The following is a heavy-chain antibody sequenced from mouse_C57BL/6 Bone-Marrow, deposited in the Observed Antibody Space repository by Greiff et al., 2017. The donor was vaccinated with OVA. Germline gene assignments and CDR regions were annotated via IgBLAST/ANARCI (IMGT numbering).Heavy chain of an antibody. CDR3: TTGVAPYYFDY. V-gene: IGHV14-4*01. CDR2: IDPENGDT. Sequence: EVQLQQSGAELVRPGASVKLSCTASGFNIKDDYMHWVKQRPEQGLAWIGWIDPENGDTESASKFQGKATITADTSSNTAYLQLSSLTSEDTAVYYCTTGVAPYYFDYWGQGTTLTVSS. D-gene: IGHD1-3*01. CDR1: GFNIKDDY. J-gene: IGHJ2*01.